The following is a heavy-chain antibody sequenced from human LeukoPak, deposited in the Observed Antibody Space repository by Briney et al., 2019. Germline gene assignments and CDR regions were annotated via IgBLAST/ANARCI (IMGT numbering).Heavy chain of an antibody. CDR3: ARASNGDYADGDEIFDY. J-gene: IGHJ4*02. Sequence: SETLSLTCTVSGGSISSGDYYWSWIRQPPGKGLEWIGYIYYSGSTYYNPSLKSRVTISVDTSKNKFSLKLSSVTAADTAVYYCARASNGDYADGDEIFDYWGQGTLVTVSS. CDR1: GGSISSGDYY. V-gene: IGHV4-30-4*01. CDR2: IYYSGST. D-gene: IGHD4-17*01.